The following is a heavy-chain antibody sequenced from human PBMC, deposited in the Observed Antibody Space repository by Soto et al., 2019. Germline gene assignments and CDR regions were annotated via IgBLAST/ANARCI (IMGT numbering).Heavy chain of an antibody. V-gene: IGHV3-23*01. Sequence: EVQLLESGGGLVQPGGSLRLSCAASGFTFSSYAMSWVRQAPGKGLEWVSAISGSGGSTYYADSVKGRFTISRVNSKNTLYLQMNSLRAEDTAVYYCAKDRDIVVVVAATGGMDVWGQGTTVTVSS. CDR1: GFTFSSYA. D-gene: IGHD2-15*01. CDR2: ISGSGGST. CDR3: AKDRDIVVVVAATGGMDV. J-gene: IGHJ6*02.